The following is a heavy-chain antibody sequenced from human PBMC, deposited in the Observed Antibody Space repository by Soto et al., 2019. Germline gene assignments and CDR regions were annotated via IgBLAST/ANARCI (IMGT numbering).Heavy chain of an antibody. CDR1: GGSISSSSYY. V-gene: IGHV4-39*01. CDR3: AAHSMVRGAFNWFDP. Sequence: SETLSLTCTVSGGSISSSSYYWGWIRQPPGKGLEWIGSIYYSGSTYYNPSLKSRVTISVDTSKNQFSLKLSSVTAADTAVYYCAAHSMVRGAFNWFDPWGQGTLVTFSS. J-gene: IGHJ5*02. CDR2: IYYSGST. D-gene: IGHD3-10*01.